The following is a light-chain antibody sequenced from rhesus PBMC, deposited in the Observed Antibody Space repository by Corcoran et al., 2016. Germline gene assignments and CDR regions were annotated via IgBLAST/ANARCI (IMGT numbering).Light chain of an antibody. Sequence: DIQMTQSPSSLSASVGDTVTITCRASQGISSYLNWFQQKPGKAPKLLIYTASSLESGVPSRFSGSGSGTDFTLTIISLQPEDFATYYCQQHNTYPLTFGGGTKVEIK. CDR3: QQHNTYPLT. CDR1: QGISSY. J-gene: IGKJ4*01. CDR2: TAS. V-gene: IGKV1-28*02.